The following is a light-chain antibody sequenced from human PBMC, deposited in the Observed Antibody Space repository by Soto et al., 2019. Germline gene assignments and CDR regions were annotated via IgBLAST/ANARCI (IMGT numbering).Light chain of an antibody. Sequence: ERVMTQSPATLSVSTGERATLSCRASQSVSNNLAWFQQKPGQAPRLLIYGSSTRATGSPAWFSGRGSGTEFILTISRLQSEDFAVYYCHQYNSWPLTFGGGTKVEIK. CDR3: HQYNSWPLT. CDR2: GSS. J-gene: IGKJ4*01. CDR1: QSVSNN. V-gene: IGKV3-15*01.